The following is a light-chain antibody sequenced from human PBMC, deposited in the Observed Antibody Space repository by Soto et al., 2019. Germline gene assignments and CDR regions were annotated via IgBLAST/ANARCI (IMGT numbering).Light chain of an antibody. CDR3: CSSAGALTSV. J-gene: IGLJ1*01. Sequence: QSALTQPRSVSDYPGQSVTISCTGTSTDVGDSDYVSWYQQHPGKAPKLMIYRVTKRPSGVPDRFSGSKSGNTASLTISGLQDEDEADYYCCSSAGALTSVFGTGTKLTVL. CDR1: STDVGDSDY. V-gene: IGLV2-11*01. CDR2: RVT.